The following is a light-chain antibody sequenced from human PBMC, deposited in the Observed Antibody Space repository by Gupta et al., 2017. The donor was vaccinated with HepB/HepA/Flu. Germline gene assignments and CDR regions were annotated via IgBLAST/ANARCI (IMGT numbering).Light chain of an antibody. CDR2: SNN. J-gene: IGLJ3*02. CDR3: AAWDDSLNGWV. CDR1: SSNIGCNT. Sequence: QSVLTQPPPASGTPGQRVTISCSGSSSNIGCNTVNWYQQLPGTAPKLLIYSNNQRPSGVPDRFSGSKSGTSASLAISGLQSEDEADYYCAAWDDSLNGWVFGGGTKLTVL. V-gene: IGLV1-44*01.